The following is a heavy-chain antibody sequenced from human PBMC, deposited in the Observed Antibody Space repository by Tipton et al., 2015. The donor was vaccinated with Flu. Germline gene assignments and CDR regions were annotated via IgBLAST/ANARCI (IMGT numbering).Heavy chain of an antibody. CDR1: GFTFSTSW. Sequence: VQLVQSGEGVVQPGRSLRLSCAASGFTFSTSWMDWVRQAPGKGLEWVANIKGDESVKYYVDSVKGRFTVSRDNARNSVYLEINSLRPEDTAVYYCSRSLIEWGQGTLVSVSS. D-gene: IGHD3-16*02. J-gene: IGHJ4*02. CDR3: SRSLIE. V-gene: IGHV3-7*01. CDR2: IKGDESVK.